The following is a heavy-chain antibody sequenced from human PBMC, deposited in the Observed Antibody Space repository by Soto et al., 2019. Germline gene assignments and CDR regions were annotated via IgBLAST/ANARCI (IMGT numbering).Heavy chain of an antibody. CDR2: IKSKTDGGTT. D-gene: IGHD3-10*01. CDR1: GLTFSNAW. J-gene: IGHJ6*02. V-gene: IGHV3-15*01. CDR3: TTSRRLLWFGEALGPYGMDV. Sequence: GWSLRLSCAASGLTFSNAWMSWVRQAPGKGLEWVGRIKSKTDGGTTDYAAPVKGRFTISRDDSKNTLYLQMNSLKTEDTAVYYCTTSRRLLWFGEALGPYGMDVWGQGTTVTVSS.